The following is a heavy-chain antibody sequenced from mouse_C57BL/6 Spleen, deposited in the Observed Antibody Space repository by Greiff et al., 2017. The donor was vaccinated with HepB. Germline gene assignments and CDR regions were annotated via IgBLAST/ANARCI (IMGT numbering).Heavy chain of an antibody. V-gene: IGHV1-76*01. CDR3: AREFYDYDAMDY. CDR1: GYTFTDYY. J-gene: IGHJ4*01. D-gene: IGHD2-3*01. Sequence: QVHVKQSGAELVRPGASVKLSCKASGYTFTDYYINWVKQRPGQGLEWIARIYPGSGNTYYNEKFKGKATLTAEKSSSTAYMQLSSLTSEDSAVYFCAREFYDYDAMDYWGQGTSVTVSS. CDR2: IYPGSGNT.